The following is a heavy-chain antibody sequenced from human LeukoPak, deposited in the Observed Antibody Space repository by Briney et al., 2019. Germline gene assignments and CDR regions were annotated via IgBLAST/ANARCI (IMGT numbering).Heavy chain of an antibody. CDR3: AKDYCGGDCYSGWYFDL. Sequence: GRSLRLSCAASGFTFDDYAMHWVRQAPGKGLEWVSGISYNSDTIAYADSVKGRFTISRDNAKNSLYLQMDSLRAEDTALYYCAKDYCGGDCYSGWYFDLWGRGTLVTVSS. CDR1: GFTFDDYA. V-gene: IGHV3-9*01. CDR2: ISYNSDTI. J-gene: IGHJ2*01. D-gene: IGHD2-21*02.